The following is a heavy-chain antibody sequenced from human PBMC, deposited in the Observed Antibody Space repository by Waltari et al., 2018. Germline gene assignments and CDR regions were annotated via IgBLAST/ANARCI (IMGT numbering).Heavy chain of an antibody. CDR1: GFPFRGNW. J-gene: IGHJ4*02. CDR2: IKEDGSKK. D-gene: IGHD3-3*01. Sequence: EVQLVESGGGLVQPGGSLRLSCAVSGFPFRGNWMAWVRQAPGKGLEWVANIKEDGSKKNYVDSVEGRFTISRDNAKNSLYLQMNSLRAEDTALYYCVRHGFWNFDFWGQGTLVTVSS. V-gene: IGHV3-7*01. CDR3: VRHGFWNFDF.